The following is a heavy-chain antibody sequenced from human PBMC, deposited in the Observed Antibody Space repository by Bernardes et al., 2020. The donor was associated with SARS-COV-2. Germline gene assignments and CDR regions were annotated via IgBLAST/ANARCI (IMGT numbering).Heavy chain of an antibody. CDR3: ARNYDSSGYGPDV. Sequence: GGSLRLSCAASGFTVSRNYMSWFRQAPGKGLEWISVLYSGGTTYYADSVKGRFTISRDNSKNTLYLQMNSLRAEDTAVYYCARNYDSSGYGPDVWGQGTTGTVS. V-gene: IGHV3-66*01. J-gene: IGHJ6*02. CDR1: GFTVSRNY. CDR2: LYSGGTT. D-gene: IGHD3-22*01.